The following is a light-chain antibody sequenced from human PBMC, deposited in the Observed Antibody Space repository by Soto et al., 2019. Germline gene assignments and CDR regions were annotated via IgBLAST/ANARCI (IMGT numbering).Light chain of an antibody. CDR1: QSVRSS. V-gene: IGKV3-15*01. Sequence: EIVMTQSPATLSVSPGERATPSCRASQSVRSSLAWYQQKPGQAPRLLIYGASTRATGIPARFSGSGSGTDFTLTISSLQSEDFAVYYCQQYNNWYTFGQGTKLEIK. J-gene: IGKJ2*01. CDR2: GAS. CDR3: QQYNNWYT.